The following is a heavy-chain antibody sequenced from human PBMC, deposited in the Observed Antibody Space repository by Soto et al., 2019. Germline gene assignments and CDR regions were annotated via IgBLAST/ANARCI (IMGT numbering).Heavy chain of an antibody. D-gene: IGHD3-3*01. CDR2: INAGNGNT. CDR3: AREVSYDFWSGYLN. CDR1: GYTFTSYA. J-gene: IGHJ4*02. V-gene: IGHV1-3*01. Sequence: VSVKVSCKASGYTFTSYAMHWVRQSPGQRLEWMGWINAGNGNTKYSQKFQGRVTITRDTSASTAYMELSSLRSEDTAVYYCAREVSYDFWSGYLNWGQGTLVTVSS.